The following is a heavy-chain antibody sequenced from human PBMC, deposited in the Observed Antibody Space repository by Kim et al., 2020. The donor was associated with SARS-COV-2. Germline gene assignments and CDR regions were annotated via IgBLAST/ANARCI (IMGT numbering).Heavy chain of an antibody. D-gene: IGHD1-26*01. J-gene: IGHJ6*01. CDR1: GFTFSSYA. CDR2: ISYDGSNK. Sequence: GGSLRLSCAASGFTFSSYAMHWVRQAPGKGLEWVAVISYDGSNKYYADSVKGLFTISSDNSNNTLYLQVNSLRAEDTAVYYCSRGWWELHYYSYGMDVWG. CDR3: SRGWWELHYYSYGMDV. V-gene: IGHV3-30-3*01.